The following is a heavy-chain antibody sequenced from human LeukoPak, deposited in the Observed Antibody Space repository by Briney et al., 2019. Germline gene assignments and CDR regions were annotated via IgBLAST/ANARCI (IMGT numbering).Heavy chain of an antibody. J-gene: IGHJ4*02. V-gene: IGHV1-69*05. CDR3: ATDRESGGYQLLWY. D-gene: IGHD2-2*01. CDR1: GGTFSSYA. CDR2: IIPIFGTA. Sequence: GSSVKVSCKASGGTFSSYAFSWVRQAPGQGLEWMGGIIPIFGTANYAQKFQGRVTITTDESTSTAYMELSSLRSEDTAVYYCATDRESGGYQLLWYWGQGTLVIVSS.